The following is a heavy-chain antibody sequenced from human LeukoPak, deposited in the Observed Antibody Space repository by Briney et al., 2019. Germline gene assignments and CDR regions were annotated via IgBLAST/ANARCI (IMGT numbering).Heavy chain of an antibody. CDR1: GFTFSSYW. CDR3: AKVYGTTVTTGGDY. CDR2: INSDGRST. Sequence: GGSLRLSCAASGFTFSSYWMHWVRQAPGKGLVWVSRINSDGRSTSFADSVKGRFTISRDNAKNTLYLQMNSLRAEDTAVYYCAKVYGTTVTTGGDYWGQGTLVTVSS. D-gene: IGHD4-17*01. V-gene: IGHV3-74*01. J-gene: IGHJ4*02.